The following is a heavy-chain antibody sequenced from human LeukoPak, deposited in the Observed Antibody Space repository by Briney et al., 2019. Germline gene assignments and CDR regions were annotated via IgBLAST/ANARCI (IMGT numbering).Heavy chain of an antibody. CDR1: GFTFSNYW. J-gene: IGHJ5*02. V-gene: IGHV3-7*04. Sequence: GGSLRLSCAASGFTFSNYWMSWVRQAPGEGPAWVANIKQDGSQKQYVDSVKGRFTISRDNAKNSLYLQMNSLRADDTAVYYCARQQSTPGWFDPWGQGTLVTVSS. CDR2: IKQDGSQK. D-gene: IGHD6-13*01. CDR3: ARQQSTPGWFDP.